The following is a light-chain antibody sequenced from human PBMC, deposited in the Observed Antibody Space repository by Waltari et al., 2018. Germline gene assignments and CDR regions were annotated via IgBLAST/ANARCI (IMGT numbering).Light chain of an antibody. CDR2: DVT. CDR3: CSYAGSYTWV. J-gene: IGLJ3*02. Sequence: SALTQPRSVSGSPGQSVTISCTGTTNDLGSYNSFSWYQQPPGKAPKLIILDVTKRPSGVPDRLSGSKSGNTASLTISGLRAEDEAEYYCCSYAGSYTWVFGGGTKLTVV. V-gene: IGLV2-11*01. CDR1: TNDLGSYNS.